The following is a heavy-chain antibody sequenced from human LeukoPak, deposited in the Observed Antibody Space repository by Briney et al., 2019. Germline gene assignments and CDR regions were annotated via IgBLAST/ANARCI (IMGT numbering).Heavy chain of an antibody. CDR1: GFSFSTYY. CDR2: ISSSSTYI. V-gene: IGHV3-21*01. J-gene: IGHJ4*02. CDR3: ARENHGSFDY. D-gene: IGHD1-14*01. Sequence: GGSLRLSCAASGFSFSTYYVNCVRQAPGKGLEWVSCISSSSTYIYYADSVRGRFAISRDNAKNSLYLQMNSLRAEDTAVYYCARENHGSFDYWGQGSLVTVSS.